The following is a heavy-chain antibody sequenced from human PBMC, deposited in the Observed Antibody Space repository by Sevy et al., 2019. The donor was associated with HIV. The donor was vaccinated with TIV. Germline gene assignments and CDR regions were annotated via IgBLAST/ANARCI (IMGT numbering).Heavy chain of an antibody. CDR3: ARATGTTSPYYYYGMDV. V-gene: IGHV1-18*01. D-gene: IGHD1-1*01. CDR1: GYTFTSYG. J-gene: IGHJ6*02. CDR2: ISAYNGNT. Sequence: ASLKVSCKASGYTFTSYGISWVRQAPGQGLEWMGWISAYNGNTNYAQKLQGRVTMTTDTSTSTAYMELRSLRSDDTAVYYCARATGTTSPYYYYGMDVWGQGTTVTVSS.